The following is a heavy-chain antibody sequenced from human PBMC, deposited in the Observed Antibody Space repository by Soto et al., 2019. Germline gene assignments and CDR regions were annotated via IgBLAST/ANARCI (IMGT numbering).Heavy chain of an antibody. V-gene: IGHV4-59*01. CDR1: GGSISSYY. J-gene: IGHJ4*02. CDR2: IYYSGST. D-gene: IGHD6-13*01. Sequence: PSETLSLTCTVSGGSISSYYWSWIRQPPGKGLEWIGYIYYSGSTNYNPSLKSRVTISVDTSKNQFSLKLSSVTAADTAVYYCARVSGIAAAGDYWGQGTLVTVSS. CDR3: ARVSGIAAAGDY.